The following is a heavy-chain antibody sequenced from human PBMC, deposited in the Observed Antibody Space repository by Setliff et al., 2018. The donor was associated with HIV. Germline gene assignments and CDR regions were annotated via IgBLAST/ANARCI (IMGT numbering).Heavy chain of an antibody. J-gene: IGHJ5*02. CDR2: IYTSGST. D-gene: IGHD3-10*01. V-gene: IGHV4-61*09. CDR1: GGSISSGSYY. Sequence: PSETLSLTCTVSGGSISSGSYYWSWIRQPAGKGLEWIGHIYTSGSTNYNPSLKSRVTISVDASKNQFSLKLSSLTAADTAGYYCARERSALLWKNWFDPWGQGTLFTVSS. CDR3: ARERSALLWKNWFDP.